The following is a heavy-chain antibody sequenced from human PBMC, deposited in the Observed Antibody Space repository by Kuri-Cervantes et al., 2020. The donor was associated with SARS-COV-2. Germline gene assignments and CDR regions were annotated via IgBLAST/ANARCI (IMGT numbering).Heavy chain of an antibody. J-gene: IGHJ3*02. CDR3: ARDGRGDSASRAAFDI. D-gene: IGHD2-21*01. CDR2: ISYDGSSN. Sequence: GGSLRLSCAASGFTFSSYAMHWVRQAPGKGLEWVAVISYDGSSNYYADSVKGRLTISRDNSKNTLYLQMNSLRAEDTAVYYCARDGRGDSASRAAFDIWGQGTMVTVSS. V-gene: IGHV3-30-3*01. CDR1: GFTFSSYA.